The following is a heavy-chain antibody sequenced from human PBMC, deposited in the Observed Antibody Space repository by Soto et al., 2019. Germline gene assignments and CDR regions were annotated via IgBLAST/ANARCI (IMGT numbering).Heavy chain of an antibody. J-gene: IGHJ4*02. CDR1: GDSVSSNSAT. V-gene: IGHV6-1*01. Sequence: SQSRPLSCSIFGDSVSSNSATWICIRQSPSGGLEWLGRTYYASRWYNDYAESVKSRLTINPDTSKNQFSLQLNSVIPEDTAIYYCARVAPQWVDTEANFDAWGQGIMVAVST. CDR3: ARVAPQWVDTEANFDA. CDR2: TYYASRWYN. D-gene: IGHD6-19*01.